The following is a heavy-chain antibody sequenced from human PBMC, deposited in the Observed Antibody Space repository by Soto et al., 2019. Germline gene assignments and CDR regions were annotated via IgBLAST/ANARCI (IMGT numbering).Heavy chain of an antibody. D-gene: IGHD2-15*01. CDR2: ISTSGSTI. CDR1: GFTFSDYY. V-gene: IGHV3-11*01. J-gene: IGHJ4*02. Sequence: PGGSLRLSCAASGFTFSDYYMSWIRQAPGKGLEWFSYISTSGSTIYYADSVKGRFTISRDNAKNSLYLQMNSLRAEDTAVYYCARSAGLLRPYYFDYWGQGTLVTVSS. CDR3: ARSAGLLRPYYFDY.